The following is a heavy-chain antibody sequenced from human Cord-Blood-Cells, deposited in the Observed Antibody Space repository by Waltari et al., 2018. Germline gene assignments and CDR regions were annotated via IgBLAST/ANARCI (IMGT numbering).Heavy chain of an antibody. D-gene: IGHD3-10*01. CDR2: MNPNSDNP. CDR1: GYTFTSYD. V-gene: IGHV1-8*01. J-gene: IGHJ4*02. CDR3: ARVKNYYGSGSYYNVYY. Sequence: QVQLVQSGAEVKKPGASVKVSCKASGYTFTSYDINWVRQATGQGLEWMGWMNPNSDNPGYAQKFQGRVTMTRNTSISTAYMELSSLRSEDTAVYYCARVKNYYGSGSYYNVYYWGQGTLVTVSS.